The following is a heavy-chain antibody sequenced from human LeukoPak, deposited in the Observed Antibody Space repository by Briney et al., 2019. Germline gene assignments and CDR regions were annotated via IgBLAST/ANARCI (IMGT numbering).Heavy chain of an antibody. CDR3: ARDFRGAAAS. V-gene: IGHV3-11*05. D-gene: IGHD6-13*01. Sequence: WGSLRLSWAASGXTVSNNYMSWIRQAPGKGLEWVSYISSSSSYTNYADSVKGRFTISRDNAKNSLYLQMNSLRAEDTAVYYCARDFRGAAASGGQGTLVTVSS. J-gene: IGHJ4*02. CDR2: ISSSSSYT. CDR1: GXTVSNNY.